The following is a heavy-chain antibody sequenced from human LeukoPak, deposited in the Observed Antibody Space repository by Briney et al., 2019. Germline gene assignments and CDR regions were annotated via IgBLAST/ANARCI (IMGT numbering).Heavy chain of an antibody. CDR2: INPNSGGT. Sequence: ASVKVSCKASGYTFTDYYIHWVRQAPGQGLEWTGWINPNSGGTNYAEKLQGRVTMTRGTSISTAYMELSRLRSDDTAVYYCARVSSEPMGATDYWGQGTLVTVSS. D-gene: IGHD1-14*01. CDR3: ARVSSEPMGATDY. CDR1: GYTFTDYY. V-gene: IGHV1-2*02. J-gene: IGHJ4*02.